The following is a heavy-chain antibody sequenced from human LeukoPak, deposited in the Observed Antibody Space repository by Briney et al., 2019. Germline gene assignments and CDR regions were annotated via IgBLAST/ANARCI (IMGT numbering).Heavy chain of an antibody. J-gene: IGHJ4*02. D-gene: IGHD3-10*01. V-gene: IGHV3-21*01. Sequence: GGSLRLSCAASGFTFSSYFMNWVRQAPGKGLEWVSSMSSSSSHIYYADSVKGRFTMSRDNAKKSLYLHMSSLRAEDTAVYYCARDATVGSRSYVAYWGQGTLVTASS. CDR3: ARDATVGSRSYVAY. CDR2: MSSSSSHI. CDR1: GFTFSSYF.